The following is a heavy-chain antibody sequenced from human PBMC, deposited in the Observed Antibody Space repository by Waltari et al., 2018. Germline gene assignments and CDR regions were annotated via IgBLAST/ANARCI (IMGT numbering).Heavy chain of an antibody. J-gene: IGHJ5*02. V-gene: IGHV4-39*07. CDR2: IYYRGST. CDR1: GGSISSSSSY. Sequence: QLQLQESGPGLVKPSETLSLTCTVSGGSISSSSSYWGWIRQPPGKGLEWIGSIYYRGSTYYNPSLKSRVTISVDTSKNQFSLKLSSVTAADTAVYYCARYYYYGSGPKPPSWGQGTLVTVSS. D-gene: IGHD3-10*01. CDR3: ARYYYYGSGPKPPS.